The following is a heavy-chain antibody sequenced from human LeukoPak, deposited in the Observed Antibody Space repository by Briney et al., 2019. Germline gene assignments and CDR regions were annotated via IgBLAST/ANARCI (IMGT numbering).Heavy chain of an antibody. Sequence: ASVKVSCKASGYTFTGYYMHWVRQAPGQGLEWMGWINPNSGGTNYAQKSQGRVTMTRDTSISTAYMELSRLRSDDTAVYYCAANSPVSCSGGSCYPSDFQHWGQGTLVTVSS. CDR1: GYTFTGYY. CDR3: AANSPVSCSGGSCYPSDFQH. V-gene: IGHV1-2*02. CDR2: INPNSGGT. D-gene: IGHD2-15*01. J-gene: IGHJ1*01.